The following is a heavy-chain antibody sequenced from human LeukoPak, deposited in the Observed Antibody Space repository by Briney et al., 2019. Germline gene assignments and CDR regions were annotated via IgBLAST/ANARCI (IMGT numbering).Heavy chain of an antibody. V-gene: IGHV3-48*04. CDR1: GFTFSSYS. Sequence: GGSLRLSCAASGFTFSSYSMNWVRQAPGKGLEWVSYISSSSSTIYYADSVKGRFTISRDNAKNSLYLQMNSLRAEDTAVYYCARVGPYYDSSGAPGAFDIWGQGTMVTVSS. J-gene: IGHJ3*02. CDR3: ARVGPYYDSSGAPGAFDI. D-gene: IGHD3-22*01. CDR2: ISSSSSTI.